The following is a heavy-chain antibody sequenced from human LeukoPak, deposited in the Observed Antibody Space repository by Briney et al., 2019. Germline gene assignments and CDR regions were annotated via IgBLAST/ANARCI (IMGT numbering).Heavy chain of an antibody. CDR1: GYTFTGYY. Sequence: ASVKVSCKASGYTFTGYYMHWVRQAPGQGLEWMGWINPNSGGTNYAQKFQGRVTMTRDTSISTAYMELSRLRSDDTAVYYCARDGVRYYDFWSGYSDYWGQGTLVTVSS. CDR2: INPNSGGT. J-gene: IGHJ4*02. D-gene: IGHD3-3*01. CDR3: ARDGVRYYDFWSGYSDY. V-gene: IGHV1-2*02.